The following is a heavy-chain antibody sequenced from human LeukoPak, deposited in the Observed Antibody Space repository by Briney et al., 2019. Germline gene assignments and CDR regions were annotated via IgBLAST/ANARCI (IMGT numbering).Heavy chain of an antibody. Sequence: SVKVSCKASGGTFSSYAISWVRQAPGQGLEWMGRIIPILGIANYAQKFQGRVTITADKSTSTAYMELSSLRSEDTAVYYCARVAIAAAGFYFDYWGQGTLVTVSS. V-gene: IGHV1-69*04. J-gene: IGHJ4*02. CDR1: GGTFSSYA. CDR2: IIPILGIA. CDR3: ARVAIAAAGFYFDY. D-gene: IGHD6-13*01.